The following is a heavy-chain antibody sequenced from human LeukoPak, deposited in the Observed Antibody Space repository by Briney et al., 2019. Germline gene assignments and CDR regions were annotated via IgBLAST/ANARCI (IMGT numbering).Heavy chain of an antibody. CDR2: INTDESEK. J-gene: IGHJ4*02. CDR1: GFTFSSYC. Sequence: GGSLRLSCAASGFTFSSYCMNWVRQAPGKGLVWVANINTDESEKYYVDSVNGRFTISRDNAKNSLYLQMNSLRAEDTAIYYCVRCRTTVTAMPGYWGQGTLVTVSS. CDR3: VRCRTTVTAMPGY. D-gene: IGHD4-17*01. V-gene: IGHV3-7*03.